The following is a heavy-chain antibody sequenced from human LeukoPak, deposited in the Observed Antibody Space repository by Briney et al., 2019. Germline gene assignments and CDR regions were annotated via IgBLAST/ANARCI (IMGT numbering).Heavy chain of an antibody. J-gene: IGHJ5*02. D-gene: IGHD2-2*01. CDR1: GGSISSYY. CDR2: TYYSGST. Sequence: PSETLSLTCTVSGGSISSYYWSWIRQPPGKGLEWIGYTYYSGSTNYNSSLKSRVTISVDTSKNQFSLKLSSVTAADTAVYYCARGNGWVCSSTSCYNWFDPWGQGTLVTVSS. V-gene: IGHV4-59*01. CDR3: ARGNGWVCSSTSCYNWFDP.